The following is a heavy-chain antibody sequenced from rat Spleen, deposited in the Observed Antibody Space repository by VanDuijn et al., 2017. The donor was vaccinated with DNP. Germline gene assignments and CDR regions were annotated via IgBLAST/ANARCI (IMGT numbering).Heavy chain of an antibody. D-gene: IGHD1-2*01. V-gene: IGHV2-16*01. CDR1: GFSLPSYG. CDR2: IWSGGSR. J-gene: IGHJ2*01. CDR3: ARWHLYLSYFDY. Sequence: QVQLKESGPGLVQPSRTLSLTCTVSGFSLPSYGVSWVRQPPGKGLEWIAAIWSGGSRDYNSALKSRPRISRDTSKSQVLLEMNSLQTEDTAMYFCARWHLYLSYFDYWGQGVMVTVSS.